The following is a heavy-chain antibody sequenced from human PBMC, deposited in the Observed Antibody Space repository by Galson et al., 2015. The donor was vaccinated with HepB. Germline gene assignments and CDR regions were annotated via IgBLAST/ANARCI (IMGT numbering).Heavy chain of an antibody. J-gene: IGHJ3*02. CDR2: IYYTGNT. CDR1: GGSISNYY. Sequence: QVQLQESGPGLVKPSETLSLTCTVSGGSISNYYWTWIRQPPGKGLEWIGYIYYTGNTNSDPAPKSRVSISVDTSKNQFALKLSSVTAADTAVYYCARRIAVAPVYAFDIWGQGTGITVSS. D-gene: IGHD6-13*01. V-gene: IGHV4-59*01. CDR3: ARRIAVAPVYAFDI.